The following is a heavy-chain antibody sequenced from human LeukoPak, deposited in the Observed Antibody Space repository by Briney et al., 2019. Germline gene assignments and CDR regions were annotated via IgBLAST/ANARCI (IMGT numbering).Heavy chain of an antibody. CDR3: ARPVTTENRNGLVV. CDR1: GFTFSSYG. CDR2: IDSDERST. D-gene: IGHD4-17*01. V-gene: IGHV3-74*01. J-gene: IGHJ6*02. Sequence: GGSLRLSCAASGFTFSSYGMSWVRQAPGKGLEWVSRIDSDERSTGYADSVKGRFTISRDNAKNTLYLQMNGLRGEDTAVYYCARPVTTENRNGLVVWGQGTTVTVFS.